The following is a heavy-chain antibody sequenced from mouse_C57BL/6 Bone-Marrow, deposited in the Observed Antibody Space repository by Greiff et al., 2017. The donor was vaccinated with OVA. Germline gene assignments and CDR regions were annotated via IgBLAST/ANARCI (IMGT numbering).Heavy chain of an antibody. D-gene: IGHD1-1*01. CDR3: ARGSYYAYFDY. CDR1: GYTFISYW. V-gene: IGHV1-55*01. CDR2: IYPGSGST. J-gene: IGHJ2*01. Sequence: QVQLKQPGAELVKPGASVKMSCKASGYTFISYWITWEKQRPGQGLEWIGDIYPGSGSTNYNEKFKSKATLTVDTSSSTAYMQLSSLTSEDSAVYYCARGSYYAYFDYWGRGTTLTVSS.